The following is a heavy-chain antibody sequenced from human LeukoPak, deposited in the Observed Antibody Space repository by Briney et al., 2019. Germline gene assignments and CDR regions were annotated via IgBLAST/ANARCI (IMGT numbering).Heavy chain of an antibody. Sequence: PSETLSLTCTVSGDSFTSYHWTWIRQSPEVGLEWIGYIYFSGSTNYNPSLKSRVTISVDTSKNQFSLKLDSVTAADTAEYFCARSYYDVWSGYNHPYYFDYWGQGALVTVSS. V-gene: IGHV4-59*01. J-gene: IGHJ4*02. CDR1: GDSFTSYH. CDR2: IYFSGST. D-gene: IGHD3-3*01. CDR3: ARSYYDVWSGYNHPYYFDY.